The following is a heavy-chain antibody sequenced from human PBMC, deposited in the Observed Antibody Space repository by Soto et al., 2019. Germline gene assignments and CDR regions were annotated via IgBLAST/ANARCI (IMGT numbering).Heavy chain of an antibody. D-gene: IGHD2-2*02. CDR1: GYSFTSYW. V-gene: IGHV5-51*01. J-gene: IGHJ6*02. CDR3: VRRPAAILGGYYYYYGMDV. CDR2: IYPGDSDT. Sequence: PGESLKISCKGSGYSFTSYWIGWVRQMPGKGLEWMGIIYPGDSDTRYSPSFQGQVTISADKSISTAYLQWSSLKASDTAMYYCVRRPAAILGGYYYYYGMDVWGQGTTVTVSS.